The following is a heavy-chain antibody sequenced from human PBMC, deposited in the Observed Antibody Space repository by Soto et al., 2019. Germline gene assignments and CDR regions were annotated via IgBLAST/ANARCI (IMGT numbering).Heavy chain of an antibody. D-gene: IGHD2-21*01. CDR3: ARVAYVDESFDF. V-gene: IGHV3-7*01. J-gene: IGHJ4*02. Sequence: EVHLVESGGGLVQPGGSLRLSCAASGFTFSSYWMTWVRQAPGKGLEWVANTKPDGSEKNYVGSVKGRFTISRDNATNSLFLQMDSLRAEDTAVYYCARVAYVDESFDFWGQGTLVTVSS. CDR2: TKPDGSEK. CDR1: GFTFSSYW.